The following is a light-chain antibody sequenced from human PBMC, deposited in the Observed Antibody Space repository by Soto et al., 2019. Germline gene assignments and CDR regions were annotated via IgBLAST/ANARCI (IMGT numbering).Light chain of an antibody. CDR3: GSWDSSLSTYV. V-gene: IGLV1-51*01. J-gene: IGLJ1*01. CDR1: SSNIGGNS. Sequence: QSLFPQPLSLSAAPGQMVIISCPGSSSNIGGNSLSCYQQLPGTARKRLIHDDDPRSSGLPDRHSGAKSGTSATLGITGFQTGDKAEHSCGSWDSSLSTYVFGTGTNVTVL. CDR2: DDD.